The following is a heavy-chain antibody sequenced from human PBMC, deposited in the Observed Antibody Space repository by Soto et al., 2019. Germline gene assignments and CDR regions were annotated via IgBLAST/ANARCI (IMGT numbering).Heavy chain of an antibody. D-gene: IGHD3-3*01. Sequence: SETLSLTCSVSGGSISPYYWSWIRQPPGKRMEWIGFIYYNGDTKYNPSLKSRVTMSVDTSKNQLSLKLKSVTAADAAVYYCARDRLRFLGAGHWFDPWGPGTLVTVSS. CDR3: ARDRLRFLGAGHWFDP. V-gene: IGHV4-59*01. CDR2: IYYNGDT. CDR1: GGSISPYY. J-gene: IGHJ5*02.